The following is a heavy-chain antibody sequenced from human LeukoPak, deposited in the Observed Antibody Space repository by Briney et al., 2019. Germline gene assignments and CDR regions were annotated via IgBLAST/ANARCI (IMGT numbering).Heavy chain of an antibody. CDR3: AKILNYFDSIYAFDM. Sequence: GGSLGLSCAASGFTFSSYAMSWVRQAPGKGLEWVSAISGRGGSTYYADSVKGRFTISRDNSKNTLYLQMNSLRAEDTAEYYCAKILNYFDSIYAFDMWGQGTMVTVSS. V-gene: IGHV3-23*01. J-gene: IGHJ3*02. CDR2: ISGRGGST. D-gene: IGHD3-22*01. CDR1: GFTFSSYA.